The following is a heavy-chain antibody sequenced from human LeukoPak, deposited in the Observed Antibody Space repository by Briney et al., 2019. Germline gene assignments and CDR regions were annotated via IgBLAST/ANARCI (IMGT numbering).Heavy chain of an antibody. V-gene: IGHV4-38-2*02. CDR3: AREEAHQDDYGDYVRLYYYYYMDV. CDR2: IYTSGST. J-gene: IGHJ6*03. CDR1: GYSISSGYY. D-gene: IGHD4-17*01. Sequence: SETLSLTCTVSGYSISSGYYWGWIRQPPGKGLEWIGRIYTSGSTNYNPSLKSRVTMSVDTSKNQFSLKLSSVTAADTAVHYCAREEAHQDDYGDYVRLYYYYYMDVWGKGTTVTISS.